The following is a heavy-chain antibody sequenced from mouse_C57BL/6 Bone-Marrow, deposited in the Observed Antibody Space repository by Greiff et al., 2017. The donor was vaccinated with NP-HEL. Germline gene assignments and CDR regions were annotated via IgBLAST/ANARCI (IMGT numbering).Heavy chain of an antibody. Sequence: VQLQQSGAELARPGASVKLSCKASGYTFTSYGISWVKQRTGQGLEWIGEIYPRSGNTYYNEKFKGKATLTADKSSSTAYMELRSLTSEDSAVYFCVRGLLYLFAYWGQGTLVTVSA. CDR3: VRGLLYLFAY. CDR1: GYTFTSYG. J-gene: IGHJ3*01. CDR2: IYPRSGNT. D-gene: IGHD1-1*02. V-gene: IGHV1-81*01.